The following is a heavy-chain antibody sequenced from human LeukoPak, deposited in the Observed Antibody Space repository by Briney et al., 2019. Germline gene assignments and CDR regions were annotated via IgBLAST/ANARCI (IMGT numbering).Heavy chain of an antibody. CDR1: GGSFSGYY. CDR2: INHSGST. Sequence: SETLSLTCAVYGGSFSGYYWSWVRQPPGEGLEWIGEINHSGSTNYNPSLKSRVTISVDTSKNQFSLKLSSVTAADTAVYYCAGSSSTSRDGLGYWGQGTLVTVSS. V-gene: IGHV4-34*01. CDR3: AGSSSTSRDGLGY. D-gene: IGHD2-2*01. J-gene: IGHJ4*02.